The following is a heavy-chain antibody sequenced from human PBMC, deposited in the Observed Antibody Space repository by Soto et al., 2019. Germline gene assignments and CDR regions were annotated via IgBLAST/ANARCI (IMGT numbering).Heavy chain of an antibody. V-gene: IGHV3-23*01. CDR3: AKDGTDGDGYMFDF. CDR1: GFTFSRYS. J-gene: IGHJ4*02. Sequence: GGSLMISCAASGFTFSRYSMIWVRQPPGKGMEWFAAISGSGSSTYYADSVKGGFTICREKSKNSLYLQINRLTADDTAVYYRAKDGTDGDGYMFDFWGQRPMFTVSA. D-gene: IGHD5-12*01. CDR2: ISGSGSST.